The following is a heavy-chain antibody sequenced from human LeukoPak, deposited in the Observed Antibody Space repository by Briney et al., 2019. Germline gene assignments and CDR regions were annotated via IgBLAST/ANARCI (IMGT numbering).Heavy chain of an antibody. Sequence: GASVKVSCKASGYTFTSYDINWVRQATGQGLEWMGWMNPNSGNTGYAQKFQGRVTITRNTSISTAYMELSSLRSEDTAVYYCARARVLRFLEWPTPRDAFDIWGQGTMVTVSS. CDR1: GYTFTSYD. CDR3: ARARVLRFLEWPTPRDAFDI. D-gene: IGHD3-3*01. V-gene: IGHV1-8*03. J-gene: IGHJ3*02. CDR2: MNPNSGNT.